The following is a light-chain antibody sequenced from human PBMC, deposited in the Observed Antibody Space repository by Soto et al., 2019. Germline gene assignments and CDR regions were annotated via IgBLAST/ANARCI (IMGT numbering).Light chain of an antibody. J-gene: IGLJ2*01. CDR3: GTWDSSLSIVV. V-gene: IGLV1-51*01. Sequence: QSVLTQPPSASGTPGQRVTISCSGSSSNIAKNFVSWYQQLPGTAPKLLIYDNNKRPSGIPDRFSGSKSGTSATLGITGLQTGDEADYYCGTWDSSLSIVVFGGGTKLTVL. CDR2: DNN. CDR1: SSNIAKNF.